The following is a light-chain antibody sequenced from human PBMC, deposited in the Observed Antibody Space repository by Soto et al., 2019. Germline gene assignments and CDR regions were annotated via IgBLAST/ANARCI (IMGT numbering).Light chain of an antibody. Sequence: QSALTQPPSASGSPGQSVTISCTGTSSDVGGYNYVSWYQQYPGKAPKLMIYEVSKRPSGVPDRFSGSKSANTASLTVSGLQAEDEDDYYCSSYAGSNTFVVFGGGIKVTVL. J-gene: IGLJ2*01. CDR3: SSYAGSNTFVV. CDR2: EVS. V-gene: IGLV2-8*01. CDR1: SSDVGGYNY.